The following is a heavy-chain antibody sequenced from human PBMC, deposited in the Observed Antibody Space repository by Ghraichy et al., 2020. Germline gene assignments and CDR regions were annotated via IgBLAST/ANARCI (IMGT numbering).Heavy chain of an antibody. J-gene: IGHJ4*02. V-gene: IGHV3-9*01. CDR3: VKDVTAGGADY. CDR2: IFWDTDVT. CDR1: GFSFHKHA. Sequence: SLNISCVASGFSFHKHAMHWVRQAPGKGLEWVSGIFWDTDVTGYADSVKGRFTTSRDSAKSSVYLQMDSLSPEDTALYYCVKDVTAGGADYWGQGTPVTVSS. D-gene: IGHD1-26*01.